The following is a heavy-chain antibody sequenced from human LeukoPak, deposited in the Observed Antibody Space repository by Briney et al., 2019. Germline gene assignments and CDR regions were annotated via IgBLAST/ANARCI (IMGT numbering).Heavy chain of an antibody. Sequence: GGSLRLSCAASGFTFNTYSMSWVRQAPGKGLEWVANIKPDEGEKYYVDSVKGRFTVSRDNAKNSLYLQMDSLRAEDTAVYYCVRYYTRHSWYFDLWGRGTLVTVSS. J-gene: IGHJ2*01. D-gene: IGHD3-10*01. CDR2: IKPDEGEK. CDR3: VRYYTRHSWYFDL. V-gene: IGHV3-7*01. CDR1: GFTFNTYS.